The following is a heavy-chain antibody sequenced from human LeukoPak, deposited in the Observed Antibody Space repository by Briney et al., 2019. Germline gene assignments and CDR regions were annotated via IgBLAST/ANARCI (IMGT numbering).Heavy chain of an antibody. J-gene: IGHJ4*02. CDR3: ARNDILTGYCFDY. CDR2: IYTSGST. CDR1: GGSISSGSYF. Sequence: ETSQTLSLTCTVSGGSISSGSYFWSWIRQPAGKGLEWIGRIYTSGSTNYNPSLKSRVTISVDTSKNQFSLKLSSVAAADTAVYYCARNDILTGYCFDYWGQGTLVTVSS. D-gene: IGHD3-9*01. V-gene: IGHV4-61*02.